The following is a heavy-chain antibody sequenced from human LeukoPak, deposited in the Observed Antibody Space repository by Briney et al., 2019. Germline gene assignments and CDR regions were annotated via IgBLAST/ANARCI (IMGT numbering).Heavy chain of an antibody. CDR2: IRYDGSDK. Sequence: GGSLRLSCAASVFTFSYYGMHWVRQAPGKGLEWVAFIRYDGSDKYYADSVKGRFTISRDNSKNTLDLHMNSLRAEDTAVYDCARALSSTTGWYYFDHWGQGTLITVSS. J-gene: IGHJ4*02. V-gene: IGHV3-30*02. CDR1: VFTFSYYG. CDR3: ARALSSTTGWYYFDH. D-gene: IGHD6-19*01.